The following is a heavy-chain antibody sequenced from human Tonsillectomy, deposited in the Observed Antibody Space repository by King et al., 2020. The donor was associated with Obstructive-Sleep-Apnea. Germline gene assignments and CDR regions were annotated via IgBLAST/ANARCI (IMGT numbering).Heavy chain of an antibody. CDR3: ARVAYYYDNSGYSVKFLDY. CDR2: IYYSGST. J-gene: IGHJ4*02. CDR1: GGSISSGDYY. D-gene: IGHD3-22*01. V-gene: IGHV4-30-4*01. Sequence: QLQESGPGLVKPSRTLSLTCTVSGGSISSGDYYWSWIRQPPGKGLEWIGYIYYSGSTYYNPSLKSRVTISVDTSKNQFSLKLSSVTAADTAVYYCARVAYYYDNSGYSVKFLDYWGQGTLVTVSA.